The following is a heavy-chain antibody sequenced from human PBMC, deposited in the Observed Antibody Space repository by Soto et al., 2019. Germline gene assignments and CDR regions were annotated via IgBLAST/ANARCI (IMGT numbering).Heavy chain of an antibody. D-gene: IGHD2-2*01. CDR3: ARSTIVLVPAYYYYGMDV. J-gene: IGHJ6*02. CDR2: IKSKTDGGTT. V-gene: IGHV3-15*01. CDR1: GFTFSNAW. Sequence: GSLRLSCAASGFTFSNAWMSWVRQAPGKGLEWVGRIKSKTDGGTTDYAAPVKGRFTISRDDSKNSLYLQMNSLKTEDTAVYYCARSTIVLVPAYYYYGMDVWGQGTTVTVSS.